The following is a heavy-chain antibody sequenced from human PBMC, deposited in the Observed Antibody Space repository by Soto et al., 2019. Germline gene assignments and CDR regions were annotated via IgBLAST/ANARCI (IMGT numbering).Heavy chain of an antibody. CDR3: IQSRWGGDCLQSYASHYYYGMDV. Sequence: QITLKESGPPLVKPTQTLTLTCTFSGFSLSTSGVGVGWIRQPPGKALEWLALIYWDDDKRYSPSLRSRLTITKHSSKNQVVLTMTNMDPVDTATYPCIQSRWGGDCLQSYASHYYYGMDVWGQGTTVTVSS. CDR2: IYWDDDK. J-gene: IGHJ6*02. D-gene: IGHD2-21*02. CDR1: GFSLSTSGVG. V-gene: IGHV2-5*02.